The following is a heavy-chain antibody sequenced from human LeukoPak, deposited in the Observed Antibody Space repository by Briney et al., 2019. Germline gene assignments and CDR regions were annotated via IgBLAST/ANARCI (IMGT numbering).Heavy chain of an antibody. CDR1: GGSISSSSYY. CDR2: IYYSGST. Sequence: SETLSLTCTVSGGSISSSSYYWGWIRQPPGKGLEWIGSIYYSGSTYYNPSLKSRVTISVDTSKNQFSLKLSSVTAADTAVYYCARYSYGYCFDYWGQGTLVTVSS. D-gene: IGHD5-18*01. CDR3: ARYSYGYCFDY. V-gene: IGHV4-39*07. J-gene: IGHJ4*02.